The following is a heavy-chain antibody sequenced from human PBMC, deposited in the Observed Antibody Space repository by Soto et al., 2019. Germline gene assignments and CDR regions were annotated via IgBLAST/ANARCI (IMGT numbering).Heavy chain of an antibody. CDR1: GFTFSSYG. D-gene: IGHD5-18*01. J-gene: IGHJ3*02. CDR2: ISYDGSNK. V-gene: IGHV3-30*18. CDR3: AKDRSTAVGAFDI. Sequence: GGSLRLSCAASGFTFSSYGMHWVRQAPGKGLEWVAVISYDGSNKYYADSVKGRFTISRDNSKNTLYLQMNSLRAEDTAVYYCAKDRSTAVGAFDIWGQGTMVTVSS.